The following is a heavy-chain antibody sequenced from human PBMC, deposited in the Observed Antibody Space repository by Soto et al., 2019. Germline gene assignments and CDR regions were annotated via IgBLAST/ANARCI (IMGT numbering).Heavy chain of an antibody. CDR3: ARVGPYCGGDCYSPPP. J-gene: IGHJ5*02. D-gene: IGHD2-21*02. CDR2: IYHSGST. V-gene: IGHV4-38-2*01. CDR1: GYSIRNGYY. Sequence: SETLSLTCAVSGYSIRNGYYWGWIRQPPGKGLEWIGTIYHSGSTYYNPSLKSRVTISVDASENHFSLKLSSVTAADTAVYYCARVGPYCGGDCYSPPPWGQGTLVTVSS.